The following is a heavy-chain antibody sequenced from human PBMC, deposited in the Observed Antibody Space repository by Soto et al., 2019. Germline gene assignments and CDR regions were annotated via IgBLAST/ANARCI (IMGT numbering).Heavy chain of an antibody. CDR3: ARRITSSFDY. CDR2: ITGSGDYT. D-gene: IGHD1-20*01. V-gene: IGHV3-23*01. CDR1: GFTFSIYN. J-gene: IGHJ4*02. Sequence: EVQLLESGGGLVQPGGSLRLSCVASGFTFSIYNMNWVRQAPGKGLEWVSVITGSGDYTNYADSVKGRFTISRDNSKNTLYLQMHSLRAEDTAVYFCARRITSSFDYWGQGTLVTVSS.